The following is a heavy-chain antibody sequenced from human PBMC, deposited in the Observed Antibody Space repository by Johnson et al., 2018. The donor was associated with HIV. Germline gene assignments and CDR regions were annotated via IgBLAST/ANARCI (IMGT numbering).Heavy chain of an antibody. CDR1: GFTFSSYS. J-gene: IGHJ3*02. D-gene: IGHD1-7*01. CDR3: ATVGRLTATAQSAFDI. V-gene: IGHV3-30-3*01. CDR2: ISYDGSNK. Sequence: VQLVESGGGVVQPGRSLRLSCAASGFTFSSYSMHWVRQAPGKGLERVAVISYDGSNKYYADTVKGRFTISRDNSKNTLYLQMTNLRADDTAVFYCATVGRLTATAQSAFDIWGQGTMVMVSS.